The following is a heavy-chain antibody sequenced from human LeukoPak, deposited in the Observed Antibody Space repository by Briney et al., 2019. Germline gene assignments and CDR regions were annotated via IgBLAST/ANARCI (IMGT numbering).Heavy chain of an antibody. CDR3: AREGAEQAFDI. V-gene: IGHV3-30-3*01. Sequence: GRSLRLSCVASGFTFSSYAMHWVRQAPGKGLEWVAVISYDGSNKYYAESVKGRFTISRDNSKNTLYLQMNSLRAEDTAVYYCAREGAEQAFDIWGQGTMVTVSS. J-gene: IGHJ3*02. CDR1: GFTFSSYA. CDR2: ISYDGSNK. D-gene: IGHD1-26*01.